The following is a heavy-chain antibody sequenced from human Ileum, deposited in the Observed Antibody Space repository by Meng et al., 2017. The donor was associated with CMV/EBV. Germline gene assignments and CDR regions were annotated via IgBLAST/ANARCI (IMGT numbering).Heavy chain of an antibody. V-gene: IGHV3-15*07. CDR3: TTGWDQYFDF. CDR1: DFTLNGAW. Sequence: SCVASDFTLNGAWMNWVRQAPGKGLEWVGRVKSASAGGAADAAAPVKGRFTVPRDDSRKTVHLQMDNLKIEDTAVYYCTTGWDQYFDFWGQGALVTVSS. CDR2: VKSASAGGAA. D-gene: IGHD1-26*01. J-gene: IGHJ4*02.